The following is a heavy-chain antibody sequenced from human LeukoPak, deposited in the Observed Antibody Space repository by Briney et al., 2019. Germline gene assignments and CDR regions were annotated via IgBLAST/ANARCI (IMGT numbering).Heavy chain of an antibody. J-gene: IGHJ4*02. CDR2: IYSGGSA. CDR1: GFTFDDHG. V-gene: IGHV3-53*01. D-gene: IGHD3-22*01. CDR3: ARDLNYDSAY. Sequence: GGSLRLSCAASGFTFDDHGMSWVRQVLGQGLEWVSVIYSGGSAYYADSVKGRFTISRDNSKNTVYLQMNSLRAEDTAVYYCARDLNYDSAYWGQGTLVTVSS.